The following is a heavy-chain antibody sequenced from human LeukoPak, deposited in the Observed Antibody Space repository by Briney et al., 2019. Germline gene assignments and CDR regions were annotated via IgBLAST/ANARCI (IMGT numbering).Heavy chain of an antibody. D-gene: IGHD4-17*01. Sequence: EGSLRLSCAASGFTFSSYAMSWARQAPGKGLEWVSAISGSGGSTYYADSVKGRFTIPRDNSKNTLYLQMNSLRAEDTAVYYCAKTPTVTTRPVWGQGTMVTVSS. J-gene: IGHJ3*01. V-gene: IGHV3-23*01. CDR1: GFTFSSYA. CDR3: AKTPTVTTRPV. CDR2: ISGSGGST.